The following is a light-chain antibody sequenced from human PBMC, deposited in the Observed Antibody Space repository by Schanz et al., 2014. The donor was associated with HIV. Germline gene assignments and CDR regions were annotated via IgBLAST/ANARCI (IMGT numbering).Light chain of an antibody. Sequence: QSALTQPASVSGSPGQSITISCTGVSSDAGGHNYVSWYQQHPGRAPQLMIYDVTYRPSGVSNRFSGSKFGNMASLTISGLQAEDEADYYCTSYTNSDSWVFGGGTKVTVL. CDR2: DVT. CDR1: SSDAGGHNY. CDR3: TSYTNSDSWV. J-gene: IGLJ3*02. V-gene: IGLV2-14*03.